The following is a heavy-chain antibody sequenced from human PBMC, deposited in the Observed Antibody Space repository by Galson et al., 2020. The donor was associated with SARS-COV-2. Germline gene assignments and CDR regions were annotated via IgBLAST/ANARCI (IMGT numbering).Heavy chain of an antibody. J-gene: IGHJ6*02. CDR1: GFTVSSNY. CDR3: ARELWFGESTYGMDV. V-gene: IGHV3-66*01. Sequence: TGGSLRLSCAASGFTVSSNYMSWVRQAPGKGLEWVSVIYSGGSTYYADSVKGRFTISRDNSKNTLYLQMNSLRAEDTAVYYCARELWFGESTYGMDVWGQGTTVTVSS. CDR2: IYSGGST. D-gene: IGHD3-10*01.